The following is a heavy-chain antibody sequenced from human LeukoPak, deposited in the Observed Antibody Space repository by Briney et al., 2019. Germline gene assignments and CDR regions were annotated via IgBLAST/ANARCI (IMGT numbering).Heavy chain of an antibody. CDR2: ISSNGGST. D-gene: IGHD2-21*02. V-gene: IGHV3-64D*06. Sequence: GALRLSCSASGLTFSSYAMHWVRQAPGKGLEYVSAISSNGGSTYYADSVKGRFTTSRDNSKNTLYLQMSSLRAEDTAVYYCVKDPLYCGGDCYSGVFDYWGQGTLVTVSS. J-gene: IGHJ4*02. CDR3: VKDPLYCGGDCYSGVFDY. CDR1: GLTFSSYA.